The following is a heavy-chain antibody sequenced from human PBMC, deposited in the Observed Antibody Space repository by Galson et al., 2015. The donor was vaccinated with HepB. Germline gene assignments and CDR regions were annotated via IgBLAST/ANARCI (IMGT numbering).Heavy chain of an antibody. J-gene: IGHJ6*02. D-gene: IGHD2-8*01. V-gene: IGHV3-33*01. Sequence: PLRLSCAASGLNFRSRGMHWVRQAPGKGLEWVAVIWYDGSNKKYADSVKGRFTIARDNAKNTLYLQMNSLRAEDTAVYYCARECTNGVCSVDGMDVWGQGTTVTVSS. CDR3: ARECTNGVCSVDGMDV. CDR1: GLNFRSRG. CDR2: IWYDGSNK.